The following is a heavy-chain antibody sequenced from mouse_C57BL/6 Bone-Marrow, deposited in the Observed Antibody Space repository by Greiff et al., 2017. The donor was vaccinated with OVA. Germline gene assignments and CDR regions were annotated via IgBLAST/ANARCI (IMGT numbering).Heavy chain of an antibody. Sequence: QVQLQQPGAELVKPGASVKLSCKASGYTFTSYWMHWVKQRPGQGLEWIGMIHPNSGSTNYNEKFKSKATLTVDKSSSTAYMQLSSLTSEDSAVYYCARGEVYYGSRDDWGQGTTLTVAA. D-gene: IGHD1-1*01. CDR3: ARGEVYYGSRDD. CDR2: IHPNSGST. CDR1: GYTFTSYW. V-gene: IGHV1-64*01. J-gene: IGHJ2*01.